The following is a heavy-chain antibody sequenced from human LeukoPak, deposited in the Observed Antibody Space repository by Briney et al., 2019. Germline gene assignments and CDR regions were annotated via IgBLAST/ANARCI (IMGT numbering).Heavy chain of an antibody. CDR1: GFTFSSYD. Sequence: GGSLRLSCAASGFTFSSYDMHWVRQATGKGLEWVSAIGTAGDTYYPGSVKGRFTISRDNSKNTLYVQMNSLRTDDAAVYYCAKSKSPYPMDYIFDFWGQGTLVTVSS. CDR3: AKSKSPYPMDYIFDF. D-gene: IGHD4-11*01. J-gene: IGHJ4*02. V-gene: IGHV3-13*01. CDR2: IGTAGDT.